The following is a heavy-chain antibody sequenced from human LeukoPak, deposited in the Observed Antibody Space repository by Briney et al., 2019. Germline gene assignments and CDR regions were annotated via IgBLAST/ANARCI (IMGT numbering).Heavy chain of an antibody. V-gene: IGHV3-30*04. CDR2: ISNDGSNK. J-gene: IGHJ4*02. CDR3: ARALSLWLSNFDY. D-gene: IGHD5-18*01. CDR1: GFTFSSYA. Sequence: PGRSLRLSCAASGFTFSSYAMHWVRQAPGKGLEWVAVISNDGSNKYYADSVKGRFTISRDNSKNTLYLQMNSLRAEDTAVYYCARALSLWLSNFDYWGQGTLVTVSS.